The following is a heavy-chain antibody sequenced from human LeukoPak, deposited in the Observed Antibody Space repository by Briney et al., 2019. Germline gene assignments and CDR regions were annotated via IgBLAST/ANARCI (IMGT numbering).Heavy chain of an antibody. Sequence: SETLSLTCTVSGGSISSSSYYWGWIRQPPGKGLEWIGSIYYSGSTYYNPSLKSRVTISVDTSKNQFSLKLSSVTAADTAVYYCAREYCTNGVCYWFDPWGQGTLVTVSS. D-gene: IGHD2-8*01. V-gene: IGHV4-39*07. CDR1: GGSISSSSYY. CDR3: AREYCTNGVCYWFDP. CDR2: IYYSGST. J-gene: IGHJ5*02.